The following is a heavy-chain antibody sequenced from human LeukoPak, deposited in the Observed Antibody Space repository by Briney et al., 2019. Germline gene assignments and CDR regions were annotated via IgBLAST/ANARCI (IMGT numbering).Heavy chain of an antibody. J-gene: IGHJ3*02. CDR3: ARDVFSVAGKDAFDI. Sequence: GGSLRLSCAASGFTFSSYSMNWVRQAPGKGLEWVSSISSSSSYIYYADSVKGRFTISRDNAKNSLYLQMNSLRAEDTAVYYCARDVFSVAGKDAFDIWGQGTVVTVSS. V-gene: IGHV3-21*01. D-gene: IGHD6-19*01. CDR2: ISSSSSYI. CDR1: GFTFSSYS.